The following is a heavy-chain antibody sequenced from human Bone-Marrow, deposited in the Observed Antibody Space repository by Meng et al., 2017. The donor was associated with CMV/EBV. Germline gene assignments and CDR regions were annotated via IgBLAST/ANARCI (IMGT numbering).Heavy chain of an antibody. CDR3: ARWGDGDSNY. D-gene: IGHD2-21*02. Sequence: ASVKVSCKASGYTFISYDINWVRQAPGQGLEWMGWISAYNGRTTYPQKLQGRVAMTTDTSTSTAYMELRSLRSDDTAVYYCARWGDGDSNYWGQGTRVTGSS. CDR1: GYTFISYD. V-gene: IGHV1-18*01. J-gene: IGHJ4*02. CDR2: ISAYNGRT.